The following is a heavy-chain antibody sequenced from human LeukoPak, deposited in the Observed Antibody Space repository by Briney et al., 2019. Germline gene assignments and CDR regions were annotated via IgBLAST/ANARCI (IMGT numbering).Heavy chain of an antibody. V-gene: IGHV4-38-2*02. Sequence: SEALSLTCTVSGYSISSGYYWGWIRQPPGKGLEWIGSIYHSGSTYYNPSLKSRVTISVDTSKNQFSLKLSSVTAADTAVYYCAGPAYYYDSWGQGTLVTVSS. CDR1: GYSISSGYY. CDR2: IYHSGST. CDR3: AGPAYYYDS. J-gene: IGHJ4*02.